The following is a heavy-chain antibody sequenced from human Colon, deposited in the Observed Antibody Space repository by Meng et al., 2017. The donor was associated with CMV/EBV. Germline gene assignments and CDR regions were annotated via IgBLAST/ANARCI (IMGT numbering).Heavy chain of an antibody. CDR2: IIPIFGTP. J-gene: IGHJ5*02. CDR3: ARSPLPAALNWFDP. Sequence: SVKVSCKTSGGPFKSNAISWVRQAPGQGLEWMGGIIPIFGTPKYAQKFQGRVTITADESTSTTYMELSSLTSDDTAVYSCARSPLPAALNWFDPWGQGTLVTVSS. V-gene: IGHV1-69*13. CDR1: GGPFKSNA. D-gene: IGHD2-2*01.